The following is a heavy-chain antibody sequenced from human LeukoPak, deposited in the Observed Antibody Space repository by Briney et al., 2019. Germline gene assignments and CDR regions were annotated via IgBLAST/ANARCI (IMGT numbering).Heavy chain of an antibody. Sequence: PSETLSLTCTVSGGSFNRSGYYWGWIRQPPGKGLEWIGNIYYSGSTYYNPSLKSRVTISVDTSKNQFSLKLSSVTAADTAVNYCARLWGFDPWGQGTLVTVSS. CDR3: ARLWGFDP. CDR1: GGSFNRSGYY. D-gene: IGHD7-27*01. V-gene: IGHV4-39*01. J-gene: IGHJ5*02. CDR2: IYYSGST.